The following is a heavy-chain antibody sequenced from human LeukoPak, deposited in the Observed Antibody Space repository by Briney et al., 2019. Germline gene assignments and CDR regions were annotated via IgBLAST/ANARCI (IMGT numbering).Heavy chain of an antibody. Sequence: PGGSLRLSCAASGFTFSSYWMHWVRQAPGKGLVWVSRINSDGSSTSYADSVKGRFTISRGNAKNTLYLQMNSLRAEDTAVYYCARWRKKGIAAAGPFDLSGHFDYWGQGTLVTVSS. CDR1: GFTFSSYW. CDR2: INSDGSST. D-gene: IGHD6-13*01. V-gene: IGHV3-74*01. CDR3: ARWRKKGIAAAGPFDLSGHFDY. J-gene: IGHJ4*02.